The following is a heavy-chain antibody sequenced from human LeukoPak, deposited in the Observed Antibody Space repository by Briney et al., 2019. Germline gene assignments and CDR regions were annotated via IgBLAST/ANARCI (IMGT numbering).Heavy chain of an antibody. CDR2: IIPIFGTA. CDR1: GGTFSSYA. V-gene: IGHV1-69*06. J-gene: IGHJ3*02. CDR3: ARRRDERGYKDIFDI. Sequence: ASVKVSCKASGGTFSSYAISWVRQAPGQGLEWMGGIIPIFGTANYAQKFQGRVTITADKSTSTAYMELSSLKASDTAMYYCARRRDERGYKDIFDIWGQGTMVTVSS. D-gene: IGHD5-18*01.